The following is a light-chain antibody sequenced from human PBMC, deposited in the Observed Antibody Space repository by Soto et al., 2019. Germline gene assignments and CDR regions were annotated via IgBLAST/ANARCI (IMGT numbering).Light chain of an antibody. CDR2: DAS. CDR1: QSISSY. J-gene: IGKJ4*01. V-gene: IGKV3-11*01. Sequence: EIVLTQSPATLSLSPGERATLSCRASQSISSYLAWYQQKPGQAPRLLIYDASNRATGIPPRFSGSGSGTDFTLTISSLEPEDFAVYFCQQYSSSPPELTFGGGTKVEIK. CDR3: QQYSSSPPELT.